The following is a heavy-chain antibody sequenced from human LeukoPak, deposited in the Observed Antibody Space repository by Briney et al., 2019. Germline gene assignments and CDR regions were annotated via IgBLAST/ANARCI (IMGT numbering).Heavy chain of an antibody. CDR1: GFTFSSYG. Sequence: PGGSLRLSCAASGFTFSSYGMHWVRQAPGKGLEWAAVISYDGSNKYYADSVKGRFTISRDNSKNTLYLQMNSLRAEDTAVYYCASEVGPTEFDYWGQGTLVTVSS. D-gene: IGHD1-26*01. CDR2: ISYDGSNK. J-gene: IGHJ4*02. CDR3: ASEVGPTEFDY. V-gene: IGHV3-30*03.